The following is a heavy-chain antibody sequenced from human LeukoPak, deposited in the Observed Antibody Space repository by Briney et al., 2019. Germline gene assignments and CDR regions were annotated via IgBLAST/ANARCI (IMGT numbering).Heavy chain of an antibody. V-gene: IGHV1-2*06. CDR2: INPNSGGT. Sequence: GASVKVSCKASGYTFTGYYMHWVRQAPGQGLEWMGRINPNSGGTNYAQKFQGRVTMTRDTSISTAYMELSRLRSDDTAVYYCARGRDSSGYPVKDNTDYWGQGTLVTVSS. J-gene: IGHJ4*02. CDR3: ARGRDSSGYPVKDNTDY. CDR1: GYTFTGYY. D-gene: IGHD3-22*01.